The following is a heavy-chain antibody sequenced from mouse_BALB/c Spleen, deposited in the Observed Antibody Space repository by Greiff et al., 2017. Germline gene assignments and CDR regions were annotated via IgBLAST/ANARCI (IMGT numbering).Heavy chain of an antibody. D-gene: IGHD1-1*01. V-gene: IGHV5-17*02. Sequence: EVKVVESGGDLVQPGGSRKLSCAASGFTFSSFGMHWVRQAPEKGLEWVAYISSGSSTIYYADTVKGRFTISRDNPKNTLFLQMTSLRSEDTAMYYCARSITTGAMDYWGQGTSVTVSS. CDR1: GFTFSSFG. CDR3: ARSITTGAMDY. CDR2: ISSGSSTI. J-gene: IGHJ4*01.